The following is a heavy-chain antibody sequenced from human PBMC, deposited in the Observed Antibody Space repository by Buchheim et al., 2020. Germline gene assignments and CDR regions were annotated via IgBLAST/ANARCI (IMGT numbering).Heavy chain of an antibody. Sequence: QVQLVESGGGVVQPGRSLRLSCATSGFTFTNYAMHWVRQAPGKGLEWVALISYDGSTKYYADSVKGRFTISRDNSKKTLYLQMNSLRAEDTAVYYCARSAEFGQLVSLDYWGQGTL. J-gene: IGHJ4*02. CDR2: ISYDGSTK. V-gene: IGHV3-30-3*01. CDR3: ARSAEFGQLVSLDY. D-gene: IGHD6-6*01. CDR1: GFTFTNYA.